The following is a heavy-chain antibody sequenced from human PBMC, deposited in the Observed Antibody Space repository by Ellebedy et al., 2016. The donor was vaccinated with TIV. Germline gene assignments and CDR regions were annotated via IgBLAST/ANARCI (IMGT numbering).Heavy chain of an antibody. CDR1: GFTFGSYA. J-gene: IGHJ3*02. Sequence: GESLKISCAASGFTFGSYAMDWVRQAPGKGLEWVSTIRGTCDNTYYADSVKGPFTIPRDNSKNTLYLQVDRLRAEDTAIYYCASDPWGVGPAFDIWGQGTMVTVSS. D-gene: IGHD1-26*01. CDR3: ASDPWGVGPAFDI. V-gene: IGHV3-23*01. CDR2: IRGTCDNT.